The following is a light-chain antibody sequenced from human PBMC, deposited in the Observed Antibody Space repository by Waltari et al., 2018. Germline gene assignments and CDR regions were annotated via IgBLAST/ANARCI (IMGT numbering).Light chain of an antibody. CDR2: QDT. J-gene: IGLJ3*02. CDR1: DLGVKY. V-gene: IGLV3-1*01. CDR3: QTWDSNTVV. Sequence: YELTQPPSVSVSAGQTVSITCSGDDLGVKYTCWYQQRSGQSPVLVISQDTKRPSGIPWRFSGSTSGNIATLTISETQALDEADYYCQTWDSNTVVFVGGTKLTVL.